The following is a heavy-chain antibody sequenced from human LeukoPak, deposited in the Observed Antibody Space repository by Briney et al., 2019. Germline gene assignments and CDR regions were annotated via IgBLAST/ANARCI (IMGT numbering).Heavy chain of an antibody. CDR2: INPNSGGT. V-gene: IGHV1-2*06. CDR3: ATGGRDILTGYSNWFDP. D-gene: IGHD3-9*01. Sequence: ASVKVSCKASGYTFTGYCMHLVRQAPGQGLEWMGRINPNSGGTNYAQKFQGRVTMTRDTSTSTVYMELSSLRSEDTAVYYCATGGRDILTGYSNWFDPWGQGTLVTVSS. J-gene: IGHJ5*02. CDR1: GYTFTGYC.